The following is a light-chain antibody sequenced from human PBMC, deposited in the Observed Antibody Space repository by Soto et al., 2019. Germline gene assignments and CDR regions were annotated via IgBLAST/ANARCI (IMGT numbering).Light chain of an antibody. Sequence: EIVMTQSPVTLSVSPGERASLSCRASQTVNSHLAWYQQKPGQAPRLLIYGASTRATGIPARFSGSGSGTEFTLTISSLQSEDFAVYYCHQYNKGPQTFGQGTKVDIK. CDR2: GAS. V-gene: IGKV3-15*01. J-gene: IGKJ1*01. CDR1: QTVNSH. CDR3: HQYNKGPQT.